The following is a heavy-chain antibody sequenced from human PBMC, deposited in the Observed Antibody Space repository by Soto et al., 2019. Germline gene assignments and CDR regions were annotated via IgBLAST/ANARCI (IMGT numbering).Heavy chain of an antibody. CDR2: IYNSGTT. CDR3: ARDPAP. V-gene: IGHV4-31*03. J-gene: IGHJ5*02. Sequence: QVQLQESGPGLVKPSETLSLTCTVSGGSITRGGYYWSWIRQHPGKGLERIGSIYNSGTTYYNPALTPRVTISVDTSKCQLSLKLTSVTAEDTDVYYCARDPAPWGQGTLVTVSS. CDR1: GGSITRGGYY.